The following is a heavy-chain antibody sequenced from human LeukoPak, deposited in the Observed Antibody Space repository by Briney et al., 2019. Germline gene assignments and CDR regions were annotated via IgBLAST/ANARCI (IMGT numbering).Heavy chain of an antibody. CDR1: GGSISSGGYY. J-gene: IGHJ4*02. D-gene: IGHD6-13*01. CDR3: ARLDIAAAAGTPLI. CDR2: IYYSGST. Sequence: NTSETLSLTCTVSGGSISSGGYYWSWIRQHPGKGLEWIGYIYYSGSTYYNPSLKSRVTISVDTSKNQFSLKLSSVTAADTAVYYCARLDIAAAAGTPLIWGQGTLVTVSS. V-gene: IGHV4-31*03.